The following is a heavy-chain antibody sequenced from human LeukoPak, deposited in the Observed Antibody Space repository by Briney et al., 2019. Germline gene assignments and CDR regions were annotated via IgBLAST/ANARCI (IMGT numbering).Heavy chain of an antibody. D-gene: IGHD6-19*01. V-gene: IGHV3-53*01. Sequence: GGSLRLSCAASGFTVSSNYMSWVRQAPGKGLEWVSVIYSDGTTYYADSVKGRFTISRDKSKNTLYLQVNSLRAEDTAVYYCASWPVGWYGEDSWGQGTLVTVSS. CDR1: GFTVSSNY. CDR3: ASWPVGWYGEDS. CDR2: IYSDGTT. J-gene: IGHJ4*02.